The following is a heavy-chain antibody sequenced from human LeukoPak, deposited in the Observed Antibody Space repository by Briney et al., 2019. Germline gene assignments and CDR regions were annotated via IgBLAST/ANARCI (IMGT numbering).Heavy chain of an antibody. V-gene: IGHV3-21*01. CDR1: GFTFSSYS. Sequence: PGGSLRLSCAASGFTFSSYSMNWVCQAPGKGLEWVSSISSSSSYIYYADSVKGRFTISRDNAKNSLYLQMNSLRAEDTAVYYCARALVGAIDAFDIWGQGTMLTVSS. D-gene: IGHD1-26*01. CDR2: ISSSSSYI. CDR3: ARALVGAIDAFDI. J-gene: IGHJ3*02.